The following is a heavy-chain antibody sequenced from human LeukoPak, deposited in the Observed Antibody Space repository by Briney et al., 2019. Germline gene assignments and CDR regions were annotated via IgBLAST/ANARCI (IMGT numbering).Heavy chain of an antibody. J-gene: IGHJ4*02. CDR1: GFTFSSYA. CDR3: VKGSSGWFIYFDY. D-gene: IGHD6-19*01. V-gene: IGHV3-64D*06. Sequence: GGSLRLSCSASGFTFSSYAMHWVRQAQGKGLEYVSAISSNGGSTYYADSVKGRFAISRDNSKITLYLQMSSLRAEDTAVYYCVKGSSGWFIYFDYWGQGTLVTVSS. CDR2: ISSNGGST.